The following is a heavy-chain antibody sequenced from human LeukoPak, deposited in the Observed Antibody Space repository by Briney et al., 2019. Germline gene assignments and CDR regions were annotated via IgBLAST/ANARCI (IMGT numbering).Heavy chain of an antibody. CDR3: ARDIGGSYPDYMDV. CDR1: GSTFSSYG. V-gene: IGHV3-33*01. D-gene: IGHD1-26*01. Sequence: RGSLRLSCAASGSTFSSYGMHWVRQAPGKGLEWVAVIWYDGSNKYYADSVKGRFTISRDNSKNTLYLQMNSLRAEDTAVYYCARDIGGSYPDYMDVWGKGTTVTVSS. J-gene: IGHJ6*03. CDR2: IWYDGSNK.